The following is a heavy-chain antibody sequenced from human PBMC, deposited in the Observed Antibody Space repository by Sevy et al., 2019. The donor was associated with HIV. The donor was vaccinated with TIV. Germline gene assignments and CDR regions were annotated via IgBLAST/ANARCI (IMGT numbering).Heavy chain of an antibody. J-gene: IGHJ4*02. D-gene: IGHD2-15*01. CDR1: GFSFGDYA. V-gene: IGHV3-49*04. CDR2: LKNKARGGRL. CDR3: TWWKGAKSIFAY. Sequence: GGSLRLCCTASGFSFGDYAMNWVRQAPGKGLEWVAFLKNKARGGRLDHAASVKGRFTISRDDSKSIVYLQMNDLRTEDKDVDYCTWWKGAKSIFAYWGQGALVTVSS.